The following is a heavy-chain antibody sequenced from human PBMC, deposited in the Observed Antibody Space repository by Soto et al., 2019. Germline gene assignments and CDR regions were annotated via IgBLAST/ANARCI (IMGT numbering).Heavy chain of an antibody. J-gene: IGHJ3*01. V-gene: IGHV5-51*01. CDR2: IFPIDSDT. Sequence: PGESLKISCKGSGYTFTRNWIGWSRQMPGKSLEWMGIIFPIDSDTRYSPSSQGQVTISADNSISTAYLQWSSLKASDTAIYYCATPGGRDFNAFDVWGQGTMVTVSS. CDR3: ATPGGRDFNAFDV. D-gene: IGHD2-21*02. CDR1: GYTFTRNW.